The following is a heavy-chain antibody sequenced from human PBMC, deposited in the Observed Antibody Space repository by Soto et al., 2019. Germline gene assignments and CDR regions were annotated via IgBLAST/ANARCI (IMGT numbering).Heavy chain of an antibody. CDR3: ARGVKYGAYSRWFDP. D-gene: IGHD4-17*01. CDR1: GYTFTSYD. CDR2: MSPNSGNT. J-gene: IGHJ5*02. V-gene: IGHV1-8*01. Sequence: ASVKVSCKASGYTFTSYDINWVRQATGQGLEYLGWMSPNSGNTGYVQKFQGRVTMTWDTSITTAYMELSSLRSEDTAVHFCARGVKYGAYSRWFDPWGQGTLVTVSS.